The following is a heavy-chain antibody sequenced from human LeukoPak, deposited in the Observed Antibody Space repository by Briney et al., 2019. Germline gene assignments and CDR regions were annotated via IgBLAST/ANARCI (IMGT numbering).Heavy chain of an antibody. J-gene: IGHJ5*02. CDR3: ARGARGDWFDP. CDR1: VGAFSNFY. V-gene: IGHV4-34*01. Sequence: SETPCLSPALYVGAFSNFYWSWIRQPPGKGLEWIGEINHSGSTNYNPSLKSRVTISIDTSKNQFSLKLSSVTAADTAVYYCARGARGDWFDPWGQGTLVTVSS. CDR2: INHSGST. D-gene: IGHD5-12*01.